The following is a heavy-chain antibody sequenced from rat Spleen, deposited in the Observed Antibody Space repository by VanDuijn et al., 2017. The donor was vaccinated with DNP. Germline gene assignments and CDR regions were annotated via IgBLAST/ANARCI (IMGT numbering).Heavy chain of an antibody. V-gene: IGHV5-20*01. D-gene: IGHD1-11*01. CDR1: GFTFSNYY. CDR3: GTPTAPGLYWSFDF. Sequence: EVQLVESGGGLVQPGRSLKLSCAASGFTFSNYYMAWVRQAPTKGLEWVAYISYDGGITNYGDSVKGRFTISRDIAKSTLYLQLDSLRSEDTATYYCGTPTAPGLYWSFDFWGPGTMVTVSS. J-gene: IGHJ1*01. CDR2: ISYDGGIT.